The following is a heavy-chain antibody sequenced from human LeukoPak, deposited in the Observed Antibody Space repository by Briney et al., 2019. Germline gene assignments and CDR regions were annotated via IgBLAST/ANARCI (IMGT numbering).Heavy chain of an antibody. Sequence: GGSLRLSCAASGFTFSGFGMHWVRQAPGKGLEWVAVIWYDGSNKYYADSVEGRFTISRDNPKNSLYLQMNSLRDEDTAVYYCARAGGYCSGGSCYSKVWSYYFDYWGQGTLVTVSS. CDR1: GFTFSGFG. V-gene: IGHV3-33*01. J-gene: IGHJ4*02. D-gene: IGHD2-15*01. CDR3: ARAGGYCSGGSCYSKVWSYYFDY. CDR2: IWYDGSNK.